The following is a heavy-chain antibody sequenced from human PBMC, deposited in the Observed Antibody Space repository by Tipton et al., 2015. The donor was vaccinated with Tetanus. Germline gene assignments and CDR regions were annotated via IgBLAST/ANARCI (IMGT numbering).Heavy chain of an antibody. CDR3: ATNRVTTHDWFDP. CDR1: GHTVSVSY. V-gene: IGHV1-2*02. Sequence: QLVQSGAEVKKPGASVKVSCKASGHTVSVSYIHWVRQAPGQGLQWLGWINPKSGVTKYSHHFQDRVTLTRDTSIGTTYMEVSGLTSDDTAVYYCATNRVTTHDWFDPWGQGAQVTVSS. D-gene: IGHD1-14*01. CDR2: INPKSGVT. J-gene: IGHJ5*02.